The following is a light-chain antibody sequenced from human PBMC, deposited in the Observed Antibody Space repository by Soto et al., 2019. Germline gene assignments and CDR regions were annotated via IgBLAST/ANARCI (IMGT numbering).Light chain of an antibody. V-gene: IGKV3-15*01. CDR3: QQYNNWPLT. CDR1: QGIGST. CDR2: DAS. J-gene: IGKJ5*01. Sequence: IVRTQSPATLSLSPGEGATLSCKASQGIGSTLAWYQHKPGQTPRLLIYDASTRATGVPARFSGSGSGTEFTLTINSLKSEDFEVYYCQQYNNWPLTFGQGTRLEIK.